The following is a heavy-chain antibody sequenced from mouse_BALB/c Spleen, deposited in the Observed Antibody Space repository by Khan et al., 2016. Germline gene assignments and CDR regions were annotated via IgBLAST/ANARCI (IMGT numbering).Heavy chain of an antibody. J-gene: IGHJ2*01. D-gene: IGHD1-1*01. V-gene: IGHV14-3*02. Sequence: VQLKESGAELVKPGASVKLSCTASGFNIKDTFMHWVKQRPEQGLEWIGRIDPANGNTRYDPKFQGKATITADTSSNTAYLQLSSLTSEDNAVYYCARRGPIYYDGSTYGYWGQGTTLTVSS. CDR2: IDPANGNT. CDR1: GFNIKDTF. CDR3: ARRGPIYYDGSTYGY.